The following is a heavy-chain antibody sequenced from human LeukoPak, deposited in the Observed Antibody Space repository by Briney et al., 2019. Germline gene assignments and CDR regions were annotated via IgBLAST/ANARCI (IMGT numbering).Heavy chain of an antibody. J-gene: IGHJ5*02. V-gene: IGHV3-30*03. CDR2: ISYDGSNK. CDR3: ARHAAVEGSSGWSPLWWFDP. D-gene: IGHD6-19*01. Sequence: PGGSLRLSCAASRFTFSSYVMHWVRQAPGKGLEWVAVISYDGSNKYYADSVKGRFTISRDNSKNTLYLQMKSLRPEDTAVYYCARHAAVEGSSGWSPLWWFDPWGQGTLVTVSS. CDR1: RFTFSSYV.